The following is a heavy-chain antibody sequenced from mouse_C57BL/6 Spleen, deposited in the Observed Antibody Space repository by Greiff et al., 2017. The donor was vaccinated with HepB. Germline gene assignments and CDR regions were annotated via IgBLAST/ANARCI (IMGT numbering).Heavy chain of an antibody. Sequence: QVQLQQPGAELVRPGSSVKLSCKASGYTFTSYWMDWVKQRPGQGLEWIGNIYPSDSETHYNQKFKDKATLTVDKSSSTAYMQLSSLTSEDSAVYYCVYYGSRESSLYYAMDYWGQGTSVTVSS. D-gene: IGHD1-1*01. J-gene: IGHJ4*01. V-gene: IGHV1-61*01. CDR2: IYPSDSET. CDR3: VYYGSRESSLYYAMDY. CDR1: GYTFTSYW.